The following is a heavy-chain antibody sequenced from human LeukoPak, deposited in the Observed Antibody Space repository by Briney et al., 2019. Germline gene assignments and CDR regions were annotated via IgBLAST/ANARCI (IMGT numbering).Heavy chain of an antibody. CDR1: GFTFSSYA. D-gene: IGHD2-2*01. CDR2: ISGSGGST. CDR3: ARRPGYQLLSYAFDI. V-gene: IGHV3-23*01. Sequence: PGGSLRLSCAASGFTFSSYAMSWVRQAPGKGLEWVSAISGSGGSTYYADSVKGRFTISRDNSKNTLYLQMNSLRAEDTAVYYCARRPGYQLLSYAFDIWGQGTMVTVSS. J-gene: IGHJ3*02.